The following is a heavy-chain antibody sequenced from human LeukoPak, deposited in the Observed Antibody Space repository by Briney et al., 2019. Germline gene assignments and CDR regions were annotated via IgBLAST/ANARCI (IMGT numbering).Heavy chain of an antibody. D-gene: IGHD2-21*02. CDR3: AKLPLIVVVTAIFDY. J-gene: IGHJ4*02. V-gene: IGHV3-23*01. CDR1: GFTFNRYW. Sequence: GGSLRLSCVASGFTFNRYWVSWVRQAPGKGLEWVSAISGSGGSTYYADSVKGRFTISRDNSKNTLYLQMNSLRAEDTAVYYCAKLPLIVVVTAIFDYWGQGTLVTVSS. CDR2: ISGSGGST.